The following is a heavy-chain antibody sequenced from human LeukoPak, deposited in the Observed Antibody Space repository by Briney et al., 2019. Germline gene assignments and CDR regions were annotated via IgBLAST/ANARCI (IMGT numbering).Heavy chain of an antibody. V-gene: IGHV3-23*01. CDR2: SGSTT. D-gene: IGHD4-17*01. CDR1: GFIFSSYA. J-gene: IGHJ4*02. CDR3: TRDSSYGDYSTAFDY. Sequence: GGSLRPSCAASGFIFSSYAMTWVRQAPGKGLEWVSSSGSTTDYSDSVKGRFTISRDNSKNTLYLQTNSLSAEDTAVYYCTRDSSYGDYSTAFDYWGQGALVTVSS.